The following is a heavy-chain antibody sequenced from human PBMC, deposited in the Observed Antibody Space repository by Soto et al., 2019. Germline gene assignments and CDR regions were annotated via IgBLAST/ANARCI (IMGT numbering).Heavy chain of an antibody. V-gene: IGHV3-30-3*01. CDR1: GFTFSSYA. D-gene: IGHD3-3*01. J-gene: IGHJ4*02. CDR3: ARDFRITIFGVVTANAFDY. CDR2: ISYDGSNK. Sequence: GGSLRLSCAASGFTFSSYAMHWVRQAPGKGLEWVAVISYDGSNKYYADSVKGRFTISRDNSKNTLYLQMNSLRAEDTAVYYCARDFRITIFGVVTANAFDYWGQGTLVTVS.